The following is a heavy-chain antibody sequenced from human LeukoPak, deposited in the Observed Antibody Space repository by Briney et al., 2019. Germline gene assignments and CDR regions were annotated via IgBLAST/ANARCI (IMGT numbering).Heavy chain of an antibody. J-gene: IGHJ1*01. CDR3: AREARITIFGVVTPSLYFQH. V-gene: IGHV1-46*01. CDR1: GYIFSNYY. CDR2: INPNTGTT. Sequence: GASVKVSCKASGYIFSNYYMHWVRLAPGQGLEWMGIINPNTGTTSYAQKFQGRVTMTRDTSTSTVYMELSSLRSEDTAVYYCAREARITIFGVVTPSLYFQHWGQGTLVTVSS. D-gene: IGHD3-3*01.